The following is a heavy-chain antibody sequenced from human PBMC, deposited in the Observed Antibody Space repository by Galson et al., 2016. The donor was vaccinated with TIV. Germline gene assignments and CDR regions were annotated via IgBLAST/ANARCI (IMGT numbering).Heavy chain of an antibody. D-gene: IGHD1/OR15-1a*01. J-gene: IGHJ6*02. V-gene: IGHV6-1*01. CDR3: ARDRTLPGYYYNGMDV. Sequence: CAISGDSVSSNSAWNWIRQSPSRGLEWLGRTYYRSKWYNDYALSVKSRITINPDTSKNQFSLQLNSTTTEDTAVYYCARDRTLPGYYYNGMDVWGQGTTVTVSS. CDR1: GDSVSSNSA. CDR2: TYYRSKWYN.